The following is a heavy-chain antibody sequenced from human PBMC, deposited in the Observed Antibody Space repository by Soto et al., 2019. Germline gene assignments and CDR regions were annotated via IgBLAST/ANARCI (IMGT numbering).Heavy chain of an antibody. CDR3: ARAYSDAFDI. Sequence: QVQLVESGGDLVKPGGSLRLSCAASGFTFSDYYMTWIRQAPGKGLEWVSYISSSGTGIYYPDSVKGRFTISRDNAEKSLYLLMSSLRAEDTAVYYCARAYSDAFDIWGQGTMVTVSS. J-gene: IGHJ3*02. CDR2: ISSSGTGI. V-gene: IGHV3-11*01. CDR1: GFTFSDYY. D-gene: IGHD2-15*01.